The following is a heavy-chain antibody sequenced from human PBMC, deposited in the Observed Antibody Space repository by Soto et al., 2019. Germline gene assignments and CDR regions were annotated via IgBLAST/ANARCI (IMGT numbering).Heavy chain of an antibody. Sequence: SETLSLTCAVSGCSISGTTYSWSWIRQPPGKGLEWIGYIDDSGNTYYNPSLKSQFSISVDRSKNQFSLKLSSVTAADTAVSYCARGQGAAAGHSNLDFWGQGALVTVT. D-gene: IGHD6-25*01. V-gene: IGHV4-30-2*01. CDR1: GCSISGTTYS. CDR2: IDDSGNT. J-gene: IGHJ4*02. CDR3: ARGQGAAAGHSNLDF.